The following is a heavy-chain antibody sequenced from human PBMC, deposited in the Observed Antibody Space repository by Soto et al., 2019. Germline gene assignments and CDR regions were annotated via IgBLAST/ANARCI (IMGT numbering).Heavy chain of an antibody. Sequence: ETPSPTLTVSWCSLNSSSYYWGWVRQPPGKGLEWIGNIYYSVSTYYNPSLKSRVTISVDTSKNQFSLKLSSVTAADTAVYYCARRQSSPWFDPWGQGTLVTVSS. CDR1: WCSLNSSSYY. D-gene: IGHD2-15*01. V-gene: IGHV4-39*01. CDR3: ARRQSSPWFDP. CDR2: IYYSVST. J-gene: IGHJ5*02.